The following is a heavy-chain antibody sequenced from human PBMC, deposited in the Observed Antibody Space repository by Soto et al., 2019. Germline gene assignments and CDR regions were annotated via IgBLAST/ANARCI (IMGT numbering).Heavy chain of an antibody. CDR2: IYTSGST. CDR3: ARELYSSSWYNWFDP. J-gene: IGHJ5*02. CDR1: GGSISSYY. D-gene: IGHD6-13*01. V-gene: IGHV4-4*07. Sequence: QVQLQESGPGLVKPSETLSLTCTGSGGSISSYYWSWIRQPAGKGLECIGRIYTSGSTNYSPSLKSRVTMSVATTKNQFSLKLSSVTAADTAVYYCARELYSSSWYNWFDPWGQGTLVIVPS.